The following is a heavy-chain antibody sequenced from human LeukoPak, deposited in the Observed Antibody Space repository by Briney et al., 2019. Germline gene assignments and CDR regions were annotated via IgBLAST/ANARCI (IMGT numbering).Heavy chain of an antibody. CDR1: GFTLSNYA. Sequence: GGSLRLSCAASGFTLSNYAMTWVRQAPGKGLEWVSGISGSGGSTYYADSVKGRFTISRDNSKNTLYLQMNSLRAEDTAVYYCAKPARTDYADYWGQGTLVTVSS. D-gene: IGHD1-14*01. CDR3: AKPARTDYADY. J-gene: IGHJ4*02. CDR2: ISGSGGST. V-gene: IGHV3-23*01.